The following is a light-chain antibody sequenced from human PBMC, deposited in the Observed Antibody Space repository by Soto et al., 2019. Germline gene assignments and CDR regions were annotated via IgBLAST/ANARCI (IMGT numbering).Light chain of an antibody. V-gene: IGLV1-51*01. J-gene: IGLJ3*02. Sequence: QSVLTQPPSVSAAPGLKVIISCSGSSSNIGSNYVSWYQQLPGTAPKLLIYDKNERPSGIPDRFSASKSGTSATLGITGLQTGDEADYYCGAWDHSLNVGVFGGGTKLTVL. CDR3: GAWDHSLNVGV. CDR2: DKN. CDR1: SSNIGSNY.